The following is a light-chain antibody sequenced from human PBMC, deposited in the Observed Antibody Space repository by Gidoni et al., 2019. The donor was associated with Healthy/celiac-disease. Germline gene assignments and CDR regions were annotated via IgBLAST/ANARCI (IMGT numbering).Light chain of an antibody. J-gene: IGLJ3*02. V-gene: IGLV2-23*02. Sequence: QSALTQPASVSGSPGQSTTTSCTGTSSAFGTYNLVSWEPHHPGKAPKLIIYGVNRRPSGVSTRFSGSKSGNTASLTISGLHTEDEADYHCCSYAGSLIWVFGGGTKLTVL. CDR1: SSAFGTYNL. CDR3: CSYAGSLIWV. CDR2: GVN.